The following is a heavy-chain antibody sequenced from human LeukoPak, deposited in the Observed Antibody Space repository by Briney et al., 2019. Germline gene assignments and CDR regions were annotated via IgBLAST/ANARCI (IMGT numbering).Heavy chain of an antibody. D-gene: IGHD4-17*01. CDR2: IIPIFGTA. J-gene: IGHJ4*02. V-gene: IGHV1-69*05. Sequence: SVKVSCKASGGTFSSDAINWVRQAPGQRLEWMGRIIPIFGTANYAQKFQGRVTITTDESTSTAYMELSSLRSEDTAVYYCVRDPMTTNYFDYWGQGTLATVSS. CDR3: VRDPMTTNYFDY. CDR1: GGTFSSDA.